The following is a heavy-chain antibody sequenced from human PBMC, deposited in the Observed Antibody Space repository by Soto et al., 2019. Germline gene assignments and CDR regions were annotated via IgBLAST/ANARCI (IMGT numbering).Heavy chain of an antibody. V-gene: IGHV3-23*01. CDR1: VFPFGANA. CDR2: LSNTGRRT. D-gene: IGHD3-10*01. J-gene: IGHJ4*02. Sequence: GGSLRLSCVISVFPFGANAMSWVRQAPGKGLEWVSGLSNTGRRTYYADSVKGRFTISRDNSENTVYLQMNSLRVEDTAGYYCATEMGASRGPFDNWGQGTLVTVSS. CDR3: ATEMGASRGPFDN.